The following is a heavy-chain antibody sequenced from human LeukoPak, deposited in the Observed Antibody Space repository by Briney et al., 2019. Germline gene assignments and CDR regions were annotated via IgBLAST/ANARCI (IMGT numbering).Heavy chain of an antibody. V-gene: IGHV3-15*01. CDR3: TTDYDFWSGLHHC. D-gene: IGHD3-3*01. Sequence: GGSLRLSCAASGFTFTNAWMSWVRQAPGKGLEWVGRVKSKIDGGTTEYAASVKGRFTISRDDSKNTLYLQMNSLKTEDTAVYYCTTDYDFWSGLHHCWGRGTLVTVSS. CDR2: VKSKIDGGTT. CDR1: GFTFTNAW. J-gene: IGHJ4*02.